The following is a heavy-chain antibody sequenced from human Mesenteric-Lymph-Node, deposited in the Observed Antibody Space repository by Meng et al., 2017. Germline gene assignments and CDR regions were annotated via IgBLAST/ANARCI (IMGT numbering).Heavy chain of an antibody. V-gene: IGHV1-3*01. CDR3: ARGWENGYSHLDY. Sequence: QVQLVQSGSELKKPGASVKVSCKASGYTFSTYTINWVRQAHGRGLEWMGWINAGNGNTKYSQNFQARITISRDTSANTAYMELSSLRSEDTAVYFCARGWENGYSHLDYWGQGTLVTVSS. CDR2: INAGNGNT. D-gene: IGHD3-22*01. CDR1: GYTFSTYT. J-gene: IGHJ4*02.